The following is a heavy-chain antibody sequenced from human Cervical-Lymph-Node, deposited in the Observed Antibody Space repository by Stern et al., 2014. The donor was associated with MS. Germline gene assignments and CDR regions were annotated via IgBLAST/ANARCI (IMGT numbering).Heavy chain of an antibody. CDR3: TRHQAGIAAD. D-gene: IGHD6-13*01. J-gene: IGHJ4*02. CDR2: IIATFGTA. CDR1: GGTFNSFD. Sequence: VQLVESGTEVKKPGSSVKVSCKASGGTFNSFDISWVRQAPGQGLEWLGGIIATFGTANYAQKPQGRVTFTVDESTSTVYMELSSLRAEDTAVYFCTRHQAGIAADWGQGTLVTVSS. V-gene: IGHV1-69*01.